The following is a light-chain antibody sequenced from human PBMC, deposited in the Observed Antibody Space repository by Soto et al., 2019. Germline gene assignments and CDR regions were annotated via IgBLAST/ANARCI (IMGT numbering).Light chain of an antibody. J-gene: IGKJ2*01. CDR3: LQDYNFPRT. CDR2: AAS. CDR1: QDIRNY. V-gene: IGKV1-6*01. Sequence: AIQMTQSPSSLSASVGDRVTITCRASQDIRNYLGWYQQKPGQAPKLLIYAASSLQSGVPLRFSGSGSGTDFTLTVSSLPPEDFANYYCLQDYNFPRTFGQGTKLEIK.